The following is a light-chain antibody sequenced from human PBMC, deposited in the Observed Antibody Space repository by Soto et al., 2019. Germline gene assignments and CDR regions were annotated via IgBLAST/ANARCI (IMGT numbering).Light chain of an antibody. J-gene: IGKJ3*01. CDR1: QGISSW. CDR3: QQANSFPFT. CDR2: AAS. V-gene: IGKV1-12*01. Sequence: DIQMTQSPSSVSASVGDRVTITCRASQGISSWLAWYQQKPGQAPKVLIHAASSLQGGVPSRFIGSRSGTDITLTISCLQPEDFATYYGQQANSFPFTFGPRTKVVSK.